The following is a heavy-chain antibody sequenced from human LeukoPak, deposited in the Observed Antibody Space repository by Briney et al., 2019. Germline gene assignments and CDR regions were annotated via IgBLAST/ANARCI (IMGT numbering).Heavy chain of an antibody. CDR1: GASISSSY. J-gene: IGHJ4*02. CDR3: ARGGVRLVGLDYFDY. CDR2: IYSGGST. Sequence: ETLSLTCTVSGASISSSYWSWIRQPPGKGLEWVSVIYSGGSTYYADSVKGRFTISRDNPKNTLYLQMNSLRAEDTAVYYCARGGVRLVGLDYFDYWGQGTLVTVSS. D-gene: IGHD2-15*01. V-gene: IGHV3-53*01.